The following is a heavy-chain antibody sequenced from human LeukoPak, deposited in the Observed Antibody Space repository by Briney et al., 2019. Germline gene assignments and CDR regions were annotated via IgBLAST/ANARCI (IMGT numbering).Heavy chain of an antibody. CDR1: GFTFSSYW. CDR3: ARDRSPYYDFWSGYLD. Sequence: GGSLRLSCAASGFTFSSYWMSWVRQAPGKGLEWVANIKQDGSEKYYVDSVKGRFTISRDNAKNSLYLQMNSLRAEDTAVYYCARDRSPYYDFWSGYLDWGQGTLATVSS. V-gene: IGHV3-7*01. J-gene: IGHJ4*02. D-gene: IGHD3-3*01. CDR2: IKQDGSEK.